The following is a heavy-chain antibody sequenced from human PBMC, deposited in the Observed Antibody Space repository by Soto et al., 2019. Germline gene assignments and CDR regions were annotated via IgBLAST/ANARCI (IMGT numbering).Heavy chain of an antibody. CDR1: GFTFSSYA. D-gene: IGHD3-10*01. CDR3: VKASGSGSYPYYYYGMDV. V-gene: IGHV3-64D*06. Sequence: PGGSLRLSCSASGFTFSSYAMHWVRQAPGKGLEYVSAISSNGGSTYYADSVKGRFTISRDNSKNTLYLQMSSLRAEDTAVYYCVKASGSGSYPYYYYGMDVWGQGTTVTVSS. CDR2: ISSNGGST. J-gene: IGHJ6*02.